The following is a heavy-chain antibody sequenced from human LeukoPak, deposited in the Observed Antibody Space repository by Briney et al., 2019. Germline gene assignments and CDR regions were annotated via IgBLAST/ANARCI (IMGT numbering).Heavy chain of an antibody. V-gene: IGHV3-9*01. D-gene: IGHD2/OR15-2a*01. Sequence: GGSLRLSCAASGFSFDDYAMHWVRQAPGEGLEWVSGISWHSGRIAYADSVRGRFTISRDNAKNSLPLQMNSLRDDDTAVYYCAKDAYGGATFFYYMDVWGKGTTVIVSS. CDR1: GFSFDDYA. CDR2: ISWHSGRI. CDR3: AKDAYGGATFFYYMDV. J-gene: IGHJ6*03.